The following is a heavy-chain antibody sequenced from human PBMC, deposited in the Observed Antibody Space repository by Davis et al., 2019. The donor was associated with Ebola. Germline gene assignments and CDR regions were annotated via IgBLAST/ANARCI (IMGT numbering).Heavy chain of an antibody. V-gene: IGHV4-59*08. D-gene: IGHD6-13*01. CDR1: GGSISSYY. CDR3: ARSLLAAAGRYYLDY. Sequence: MPSETLSLTCTVSGGSISSYYWSWIRQPPGKGLEWIGYIYYSGSTNYNPSLKSRVTISVDTSKNQFSLKLSSVTAADTAVYYCARSLLAAAGRYYLDYWGQGTLVTVSS. J-gene: IGHJ4*02. CDR2: IYYSGST.